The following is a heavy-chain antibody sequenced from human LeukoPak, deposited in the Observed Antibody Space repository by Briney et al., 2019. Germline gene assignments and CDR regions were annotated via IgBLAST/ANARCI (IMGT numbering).Heavy chain of an antibody. Sequence: PSETLSLTCTVSSGSITGYYWSWIRQPPGKGLEWIGYVYATGTTNYNPSLKTRATISIDTSKNQLSLTLTSVTAADTAVYYCARSGYSYGSFDYWGQGTLVTVSS. CDR1: SGSITGYY. CDR2: VYATGTT. D-gene: IGHD5-18*01. CDR3: ARSGYSYGSFDY. J-gene: IGHJ4*02. V-gene: IGHV4-59*01.